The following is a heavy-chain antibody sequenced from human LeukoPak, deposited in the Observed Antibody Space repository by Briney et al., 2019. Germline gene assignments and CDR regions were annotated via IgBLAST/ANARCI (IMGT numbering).Heavy chain of an antibody. V-gene: IGHV3-30*18. J-gene: IGHJ6*02. CDR3: AKGGYCSTTSCTPWGMDV. CDR2: ISYDGSDK. CDR1: GFTFSSYW. Sequence: GGSLRLSCAASGFTFSSYWMSWVRQAPGKGLEWVAVISYDGSDKYYAGSVKGRFTISKDNSKNTLYLQMNSLRAVDTAVYYCAKGGYCSTTSCTPWGMDVWGQGTTVTVSS. D-gene: IGHD2-2*01.